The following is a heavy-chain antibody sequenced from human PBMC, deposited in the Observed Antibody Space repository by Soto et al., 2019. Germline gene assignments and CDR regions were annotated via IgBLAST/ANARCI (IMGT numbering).Heavy chain of an antibody. V-gene: IGHV4-59*01. J-gene: IGHJ5*02. D-gene: IGHD3-9*01. CDR3: ARPRHYDFLTGYRHYFAP. CDR2: VYHSGST. Sequence: TSETLSLTCSVSGASFSGYYWNWIRQPPGKGLGWIGYVYHSGSTNYNPSLKSRVTMSVDTSKNQFFLNLSSVNAADTAVYYCARPRHYDFLTGYRHYFAPWGQGTLVTVSS. CDR1: GASFSGYY.